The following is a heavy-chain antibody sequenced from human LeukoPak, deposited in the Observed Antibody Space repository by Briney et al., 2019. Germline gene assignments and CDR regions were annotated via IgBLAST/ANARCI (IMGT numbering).Heavy chain of an antibody. D-gene: IGHD2-8*02. CDR3: AKDEFVASDFTGAFDI. V-gene: IGHV3-9*03. Sequence: HSGGSLRLSCAASGFTFSSYSMNWVRQAPGKGLEWVSGISWNSGSIGYADSVKGRFTISRDNAKNSLYLQMNSLRAEDMALYYCAKDEFVASDFTGAFDIWGQGTMVAVSS. CDR1: GFTFSSYS. J-gene: IGHJ3*02. CDR2: ISWNSGSI.